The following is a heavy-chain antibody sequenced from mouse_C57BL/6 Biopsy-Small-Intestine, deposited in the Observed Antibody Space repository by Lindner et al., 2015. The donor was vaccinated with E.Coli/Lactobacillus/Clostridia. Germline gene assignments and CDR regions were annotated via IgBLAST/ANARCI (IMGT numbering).Heavy chain of an antibody. CDR1: GYIFTSYD. CDR2: IYPRDGST. CDR3: AREGRTTDYYAMDY. J-gene: IGHJ4*01. D-gene: IGHD1-1*01. V-gene: IGHV1-85*01. Sequence: VQLQESGPELVKPGASVKLSCKASGYIFTSYDINWVKQRPGQGLEWIGWIYPRDGSTKYNEKFKGKATLTVDTFSSTAYMQLSSLTSEDSAVYFCAREGRTTDYYAMDYWGQGTSVTVSS.